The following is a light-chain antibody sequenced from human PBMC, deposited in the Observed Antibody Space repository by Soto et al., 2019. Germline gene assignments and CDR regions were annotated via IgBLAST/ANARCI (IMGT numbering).Light chain of an antibody. J-gene: IGKJ5*01. V-gene: IGKV1-8*01. CDR3: QQRHSYPIT. CDR2: TAS. CDR1: QGISSY. Sequence: AIRMTQSPSSLSASTGDRVTITCRASQGISSYLAWYQQKPGKAPNLLIHTASSLQTGVPSRFSGSGSGTEFTLTISSLQPEDFATYYCQQRHSYPITFGQGTRLEIK.